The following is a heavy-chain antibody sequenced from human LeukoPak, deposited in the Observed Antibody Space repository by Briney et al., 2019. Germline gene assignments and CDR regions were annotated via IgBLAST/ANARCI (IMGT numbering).Heavy chain of an antibody. CDR2: INSNSGGT. J-gene: IGHJ4*02. CDR1: GYAFIDYF. V-gene: IGHV1-2*06. D-gene: IGHD7-27*01. Sequence: APVKVSCKASGYAFIDYFIHWVRQAPGHGLAWMGRINSNSGGTEYAQKFQGRVTMTSDTSISTAYLELSRLTSDDTAVYYCARDLSSPSNWELDYWDQGTLDTVST. CDR3: ARDLSSPSNWELDY.